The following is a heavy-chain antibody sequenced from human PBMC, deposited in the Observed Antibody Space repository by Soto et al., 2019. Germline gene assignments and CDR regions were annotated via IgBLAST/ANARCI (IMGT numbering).Heavy chain of an antibody. J-gene: IGHJ6*02. V-gene: IGHV4-39*01. CDR2: IYYSGST. D-gene: IGHD6-13*01. CDR1: GGSISSSSYY. Sequence: ETLSLTCTVSGGSISSSSYYWGWIRQPPGKGLEWIGSIYYSGSTYYNPSLKSRVTISVDTSKNQFSLKLSSVTAADTAVYYCARLGAFYSSSWNYYYYGMDVWGQGTTVTVSS. CDR3: ARLGAFYSSSWNYYYYGMDV.